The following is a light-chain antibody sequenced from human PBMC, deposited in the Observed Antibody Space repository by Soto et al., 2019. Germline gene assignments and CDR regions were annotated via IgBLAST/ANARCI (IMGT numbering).Light chain of an antibody. CDR2: DTS. CDR1: QGISSW. CDR3: QQTVTFPYT. J-gene: IGKJ2*01. V-gene: IGKV1-12*01. Sequence: IQMTQSPSSLFASVGDRVTLTCRASQGISSWLAWFQQKPGKAPKLLIYDTSKLQSGVPFRFSGSGSGTDFNLTISSLQPEDFATYYCQQTVTFPYTFGQGTKVDIK.